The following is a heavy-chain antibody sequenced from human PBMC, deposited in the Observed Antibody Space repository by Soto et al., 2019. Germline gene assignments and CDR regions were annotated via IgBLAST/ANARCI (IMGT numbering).Heavy chain of an antibody. CDR1: GFTFSSYG. J-gene: IGHJ4*02. D-gene: IGHD6-19*01. CDR3: AKDHSGWEILDY. Sequence: GGSLRLSCAASGFTFSSYGMHWVRQAPGKGLEWVAVISYDGSNKYYADSVKGRFTISRDNSKNTLYLQMNSLRAEDTAVYYSAKDHSGWEILDYWGQGTLVTVSS. V-gene: IGHV3-30*18. CDR2: ISYDGSNK.